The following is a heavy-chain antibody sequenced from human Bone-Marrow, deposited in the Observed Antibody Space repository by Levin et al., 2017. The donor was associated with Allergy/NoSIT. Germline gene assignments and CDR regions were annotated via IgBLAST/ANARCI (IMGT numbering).Heavy chain of an antibody. CDR2: ISTYNRKT. D-gene: IGHD2/OR15-2a*01. CDR3: ARGSLAAAQGNNYFYYMDV. V-gene: IGHV1-18*01. Sequence: ASVKVSCEASGYTFTRHLISWVRQAPGQGLEWMGWISTYNRKTNYAQTLQGRVTMTTDTSTSTAYMELTNLKSDDTAVYFCARGSLAAAQGNNYFYYMDVWGNGTTVIVSS. CDR1: GYTFTRHL. J-gene: IGHJ6*03.